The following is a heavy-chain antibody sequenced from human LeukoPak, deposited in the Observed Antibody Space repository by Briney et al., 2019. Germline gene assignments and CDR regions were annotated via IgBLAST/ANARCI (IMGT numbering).Heavy chain of an antibody. J-gene: IGHJ4*02. V-gene: IGHV1-69*13. Sequence: SVKVSCTASGGTFSSYAISWVRQAPGQGLEWMGGVIPIFGTANYAQKFQGRVTITADESTSTAYMELSSLRSEDTAVYYCARVQGSGWYNTLDYWGQGTLVTVSS. CDR3: ARVQGSGWYNTLDY. CDR2: VIPIFGTA. D-gene: IGHD6-19*01. CDR1: GGTFSSYA.